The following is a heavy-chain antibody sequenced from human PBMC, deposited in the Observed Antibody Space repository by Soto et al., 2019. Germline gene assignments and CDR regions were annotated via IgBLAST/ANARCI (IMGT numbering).Heavy chain of an antibody. Sequence: PGGSLRLSCAASGFTFSSYAMSWVRQATGKGLEWVSSISGSSGSTYYADSVKGRFTISRDNSKNTLYLQMNFLRAEDTAVYYCATRPPDSNYLPLDYWGQGTLVTVSS. D-gene: IGHD4-4*01. V-gene: IGHV3-23*01. CDR1: GFTFSSYA. CDR2: ISGSSGST. J-gene: IGHJ4*02. CDR3: ATRPPDSNYLPLDY.